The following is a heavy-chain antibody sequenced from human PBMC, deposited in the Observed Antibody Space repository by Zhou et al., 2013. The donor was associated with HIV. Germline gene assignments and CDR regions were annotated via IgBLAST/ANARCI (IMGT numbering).Heavy chain of an antibody. J-gene: IGHJ3*02. CDR3: ARDSMITFGGVIVPRPDAFDI. D-gene: IGHD3-16*02. Sequence: QVQLVQSGAEVKKPGSSVKVSCKASGGIFNSYVISWVRQAPGQGLEWMGRIIPILGIADYAQKLQGRVTIIADKPTSTVYMELSSLRSADTAMYYCARDSMITFGGVIVPRPDAFDIWGQGTMVTVSS. CDR1: GGIFNSYV. CDR2: IIPILGIA. V-gene: IGHV1-69*04.